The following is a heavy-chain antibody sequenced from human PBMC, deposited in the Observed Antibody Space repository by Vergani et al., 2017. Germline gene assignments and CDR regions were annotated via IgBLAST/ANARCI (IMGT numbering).Heavy chain of an antibody. D-gene: IGHD3-3*01. CDR1: GFTFNSYA. CDR3: AKGSPYYDFWSGYYTMGFDY. V-gene: IGHV3-9*01. Sequence: QLLESGGGLIQPGGSLRLSCAASGFTFNSYAMTWVRQAPGKGLEWVSGISWNSGSIGYADSVKGRFTISRDNAKNSLYLQMNSLRAEDTALYYCAKGSPYYDFWSGYYTMGFDYWGQGTLVTVSS. CDR2: ISWNSGSI. J-gene: IGHJ4*02.